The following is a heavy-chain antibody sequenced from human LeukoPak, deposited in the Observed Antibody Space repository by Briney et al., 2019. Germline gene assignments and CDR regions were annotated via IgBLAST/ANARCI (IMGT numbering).Heavy chain of an antibody. V-gene: IGHV5-51*01. Sequence: RGEPLKISCQASGYIFTNYWIGWVRQMPGKGLESMGIIYPADSDTTYSPSFQGQVTISADKSINTVYLQWSSLKASDTAMYYCARQSRDGSKTRGYYFDYWGQGTLVTVSS. CDR1: GYIFTNYW. D-gene: IGHD3-10*01. J-gene: IGHJ4*02. CDR3: ARQSRDGSKTRGYYFDY. CDR2: IYPADSDT.